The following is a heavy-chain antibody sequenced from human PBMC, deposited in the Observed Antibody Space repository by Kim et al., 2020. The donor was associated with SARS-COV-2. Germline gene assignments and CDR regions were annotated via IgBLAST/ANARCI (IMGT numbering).Heavy chain of an antibody. D-gene: IGHD2-8*02. CDR1: GFTFDTYG. CDR2: IWYDGSIK. V-gene: IGHV3-33*01. CDR3: ARIDCTGNNCKPYYYYG. J-gene: IGHJ6*01. Sequence: GGSLRLSCVASGFTFDTYGMHWVRQAPGKGLEWVAVIWYDGSIKYHADSVKGRFTVSRDNSKNTLYLQMNSLRAEDAAAYYCARIDCTGNNCKPYYYYG.